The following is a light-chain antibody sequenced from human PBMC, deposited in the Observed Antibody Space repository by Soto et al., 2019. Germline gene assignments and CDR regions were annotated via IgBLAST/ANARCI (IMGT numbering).Light chain of an antibody. V-gene: IGLV2-14*01. CDR3: SSYTTSSTWV. J-gene: IGLJ3*02. CDR2: EVS. CDR1: SSDVGGYNY. Sequence: QSVLTQPASVSGSPGQSITISCSGTSSDVGGYNYVSWYQQHPGKAPKLMIYEVSNRPSGVSNRFSGSKSANTASLTISGLQAEDEADYYCSSYTTSSTWVFGGGTKLTVL.